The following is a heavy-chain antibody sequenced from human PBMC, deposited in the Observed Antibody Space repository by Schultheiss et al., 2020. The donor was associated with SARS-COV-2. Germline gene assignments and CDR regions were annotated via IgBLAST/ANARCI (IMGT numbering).Heavy chain of an antibody. D-gene: IGHD2-2*02. CDR1: GGTFSSYA. V-gene: IGHV1-69*13. CDR3: ARDYIVVVPAAIGWFDP. Sequence: SVKVSCKASGGTFSSYAISWVRQAPGQGLEWMGGIIPIFGTANYAQKFQGRVTITADESTSTAYMELSSLRSEDTAVYYCARDYIVVVPAAIGWFDPWGQGTLVTVSS. CDR2: IIPIFGTA. J-gene: IGHJ5*02.